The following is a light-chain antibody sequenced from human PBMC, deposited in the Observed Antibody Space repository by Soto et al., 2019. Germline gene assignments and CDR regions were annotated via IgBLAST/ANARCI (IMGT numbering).Light chain of an antibody. J-gene: IGLJ2*01. Sequence: QSALTQPASVSGSPGQSITISRTGTSSDIGGCNYVSWYQQHPGKAPKLIIYDVTNRPSGVSNRFSGSKSANTASLTISGLQTEDEADYYCSSCTSSNTHVVFGGGTQLTVL. CDR1: SSDIGGCNY. CDR3: SSCTSSNTHVV. CDR2: DVT. V-gene: IGLV2-14*01.